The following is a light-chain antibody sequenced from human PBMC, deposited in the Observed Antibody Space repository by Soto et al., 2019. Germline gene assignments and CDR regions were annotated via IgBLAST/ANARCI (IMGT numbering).Light chain of an antibody. CDR1: QGIRSW. Sequence: DIQMTQSPSSVSASVGDRVTITCRASQGIRSWLAWYQQKRGKAPKLXIYAASSLQSGVPSRFSGSASGTYFTLTISSLQPEDFATYYCQQASSSPPTFGQGTRLEIK. V-gene: IGKV1D-12*01. J-gene: IGKJ5*01. CDR3: QQASSSPPT. CDR2: AAS.